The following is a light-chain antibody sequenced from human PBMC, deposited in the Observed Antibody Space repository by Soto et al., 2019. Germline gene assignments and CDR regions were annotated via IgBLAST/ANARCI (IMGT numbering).Light chain of an antibody. J-gene: IGKJ1*01. CDR3: QQYHSYST. V-gene: IGKV1-5*03. CDR1: QSISRW. CDR2: KAS. Sequence: DIQMTQSPSTLSGSVGDRVTITCRASQSISRWLAWYQQKPGKAPNLLIYKASSLQSGVPSRFSGSGSGTEFTLSIRSLQPEDFAIYYCQQYHSYSTFGQGTKVDIK.